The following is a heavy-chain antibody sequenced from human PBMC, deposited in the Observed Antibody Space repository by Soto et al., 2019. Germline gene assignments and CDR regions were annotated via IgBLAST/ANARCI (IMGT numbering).Heavy chain of an antibody. V-gene: IGHV4-59*08. CDR1: SDSRSSHT. J-gene: IGHJ6*02. CDR3: VRQGFGVLHGLVDV. CDR2: IDNGGGT. Sequence: SETLSLTCTVSSDSRSSHTWSWIRQPPGKGLEWIGYIDNGGGTSYNPSLRSRVTMSVDTSTLQFTLKLSSVTAADTAVYYCVRQGFGVLHGLVDVWGQGTMVTVSS. D-gene: IGHD3-10*01.